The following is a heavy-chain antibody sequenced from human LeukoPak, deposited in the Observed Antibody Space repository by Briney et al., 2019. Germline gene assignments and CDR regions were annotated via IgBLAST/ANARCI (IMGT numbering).Heavy chain of an antibody. Sequence: GGALGLSCEASGFTFSSYCIHWVRPAPGKGLGWVAVIWSDGSNKYYADSVKGRFTISRDNSKDTLYLQLNSLRAEDTAVYYCARASGSFDYWGQGTLVSVSS. V-gene: IGHV3-33*01. J-gene: IGHJ4*02. CDR3: ARASGSFDY. CDR2: IWSDGSNK. CDR1: GFTFSSYC. D-gene: IGHD1-26*01.